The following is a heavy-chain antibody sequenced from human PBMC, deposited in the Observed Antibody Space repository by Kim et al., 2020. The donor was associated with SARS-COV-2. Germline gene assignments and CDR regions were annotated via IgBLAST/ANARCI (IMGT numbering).Heavy chain of an antibody. CDR2: NR. J-gene: IGHJ3*02. CDR3: ASVSGAFDI. V-gene: IGHV3-33*01. Sequence: NRKYPDSGKGRFTISRANSKNMLYLQMNSLRAEDPAVYYCASVSGAFDIWGQGTMVTVSS.